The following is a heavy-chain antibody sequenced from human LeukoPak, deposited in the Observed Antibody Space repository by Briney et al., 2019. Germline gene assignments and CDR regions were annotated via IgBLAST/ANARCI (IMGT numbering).Heavy chain of an antibody. V-gene: IGHV4-61*02. D-gene: IGHD4-23*01. J-gene: IGHJ6*03. Sequence: SETLSLTCTVSNDSITSGIYYWTWIRQPAGKGLEWIGRIYTDGSTNYNSSLKSRVTMSVDTSKNQFSLKLSSVTAADTAVYYCARYYGGYYYYMDVWGKGTTVTVSS. CDR1: NDSITSGIYY. CDR3: ARYYGGYYYYMDV. CDR2: IYTDGST.